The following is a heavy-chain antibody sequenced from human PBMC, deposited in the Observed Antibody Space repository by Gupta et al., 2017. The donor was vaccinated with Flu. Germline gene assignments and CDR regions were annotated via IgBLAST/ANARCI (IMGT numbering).Heavy chain of an antibody. J-gene: IGHJ4*02. CDR3: ARGRYCSSTSCYALDY. CDR1: GGSISSYY. D-gene: IGHD2-2*01. Sequence: QVQLQESGPGLVKPSETLSLTCTVSGGSISSYYWSWIRQPAGKGLEWIGRIYTSGSTNYNPYLKSRVTMSVDTSKNQFSLKLSSVTAADTAVYYCARGRYCSSTSCYALDYWGQGTLVTVSS. V-gene: IGHV4-4*07. CDR2: IYTSGST.